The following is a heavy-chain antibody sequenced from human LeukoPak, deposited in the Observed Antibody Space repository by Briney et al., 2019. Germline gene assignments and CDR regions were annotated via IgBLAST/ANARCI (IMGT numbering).Heavy chain of an antibody. J-gene: IGHJ4*02. CDR3: VRELYFGSGTYYPAFDS. Sequence: PSQTLSLTCAISGDTVSSDSAARDWIRQSPSRGLEWLGRTYYRSKWYNDYAVSVKSRITINPDTSKNQFSLQLNAVTPEDTAVYYCVRELYFGSGTYYPAFDSWGQGTLVTVSS. D-gene: IGHD3-10*01. V-gene: IGHV6-1*01. CDR1: GDTVSSDSAA. CDR2: TYYRSKWYN.